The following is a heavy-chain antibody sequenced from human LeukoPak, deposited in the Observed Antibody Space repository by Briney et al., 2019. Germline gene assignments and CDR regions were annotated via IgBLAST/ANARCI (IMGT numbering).Heavy chain of an antibody. CDR1: GFTFSNFW. V-gene: IGHV3-7*03. D-gene: IGHD1-26*01. Sequence: PGESLRLSCTASGFTFSNFWMGWVRQAPGKGLEWVANIKQDETEKFYLGSVKGRFTISRDNAKNSLYLQMNSLKTEDTAVYYCASPVGATTVRAFDIWGQGTMVTVSS. CDR2: IKQDETEK. CDR3: ASPVGATTVRAFDI. J-gene: IGHJ3*02.